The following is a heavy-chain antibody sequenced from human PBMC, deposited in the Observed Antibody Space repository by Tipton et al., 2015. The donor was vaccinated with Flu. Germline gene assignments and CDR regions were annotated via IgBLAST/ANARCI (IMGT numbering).Heavy chain of an antibody. CDR1: GYTFTSYG. CDR2: IIPIFGTA. CDR3: ARNKETRPGFIYYYYYMDV. V-gene: IGHV1-69*06. D-gene: IGHD1/OR15-1a*01. Sequence: QLVQSGAEVKKPGASVKVSCKASGYTFTSYGISWVRQAPGQGLEWMGGIIPIFGTANYAQKFQGRVTITADKSTSTAYMELSSLRSEDTAVYYCARNKETRPGFIYYYYYMDVWGKGTTVTVSS. J-gene: IGHJ6*03.